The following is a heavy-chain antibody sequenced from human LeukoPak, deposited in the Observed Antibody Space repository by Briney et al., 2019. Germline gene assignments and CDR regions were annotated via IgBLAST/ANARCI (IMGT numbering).Heavy chain of an antibody. J-gene: IGHJ4*02. CDR2: INHSGST. Sequence: SETLSLTCAVYGGSFSGYYWSWLRQPPGKGLEWIGEINHSGSTNYNPSLKSRVTISVDTSKNQFSLKLSSVTAADTAVYYCARRRRGGNSFKYWGQRTLVTVSS. CDR1: GGSFSGYY. D-gene: IGHD4-23*01. V-gene: IGHV4-34*01. CDR3: ARRRRGGNSFKY.